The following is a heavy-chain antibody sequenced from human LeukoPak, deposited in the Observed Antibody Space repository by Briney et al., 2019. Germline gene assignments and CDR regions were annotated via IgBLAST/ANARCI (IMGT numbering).Heavy chain of an antibody. CDR2: IYPGDSDT. CDR3: ARSISGTSVAPDY. Sequence: GESLKISCKGSGYSFTSYWIGWVRQMPGKGLEWMGIIYPGDSDTRYSPSLQGQVTISADKSITTAYLQWSSLKASDTAMYYCARSISGTSVAPDYWGQGTLVTVSS. V-gene: IGHV5-51*01. D-gene: IGHD5-12*01. CDR1: GYSFTSYW. J-gene: IGHJ4*02.